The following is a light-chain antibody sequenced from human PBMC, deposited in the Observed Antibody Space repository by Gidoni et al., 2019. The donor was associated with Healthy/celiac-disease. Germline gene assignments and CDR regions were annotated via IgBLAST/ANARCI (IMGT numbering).Light chain of an antibody. J-gene: IGKJ5*01. CDR2: DAS. V-gene: IGKV1-13*02. CDR1: QGISSA. Sequence: AIQSTQSPFSLPAPVGYRVTITCRASQGISSALAWYQQKPGKAPKLLIYDASSWETGVPTRFSGSGSGTDFTLTISSLQPEDFAAYYCQQFNSYHPVTFGQGTQLEIK. CDR3: QQFNSYHPVT.